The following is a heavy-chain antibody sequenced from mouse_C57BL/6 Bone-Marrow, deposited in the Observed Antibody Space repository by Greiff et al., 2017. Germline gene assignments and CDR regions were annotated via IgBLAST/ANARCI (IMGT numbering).Heavy chain of an antibody. CDR2: LNPSSGYP. CDR1: GYTFTSYW. CDR3: ARIGYGSRAWFAF. J-gene: IGHJ3*01. Sequence: VQLQQSGAELAKPGASVKLSCKASGYTFTSYWMHWVKQRPGQGLEWIGYLNPSSGYPTAHQKFKDQDKLTAEKSASTANMQLSRLTYEDSAVYYCARIGYGSRAWFAFWGQGTLVTVSA. D-gene: IGHD1-1*01. V-gene: IGHV1-7*01.